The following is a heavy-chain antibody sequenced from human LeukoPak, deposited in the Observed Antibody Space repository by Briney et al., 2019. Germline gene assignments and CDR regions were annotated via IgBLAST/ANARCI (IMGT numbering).Heavy chain of an antibody. V-gene: IGHV4-59*01. CDR2: IYYSGST. CDR1: GGSISSYY. Sequence: SETLSLTXTVSGGSISSYYWSWIRQPPGKGLEWIGYIYYSGSTNYNPSLKSRVTISVDTSKNQFSLKLSSVTAADTAVYYCASSDDILTGYRGWGQGTLVTVSS. J-gene: IGHJ4*02. D-gene: IGHD3-9*01. CDR3: ASSDDILTGYRG.